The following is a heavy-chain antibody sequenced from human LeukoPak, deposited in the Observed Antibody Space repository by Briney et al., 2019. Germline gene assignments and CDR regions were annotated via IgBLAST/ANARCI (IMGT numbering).Heavy chain of an antibody. Sequence: SETLSLTCAVYGGSFSGYYWSWIRQPPGQGLEWIGEINHSGSTNYNPSLKSRVTISVDTSKNQFSLKLSSVTAADTAVYYCARRQYSSSWYIKSKPFDYWGQGTLVTVSS. CDR2: INHSGST. D-gene: IGHD6-13*01. V-gene: IGHV4-34*01. CDR3: ARRQYSSSWYIKSKPFDY. CDR1: GGSFSGYY. J-gene: IGHJ4*02.